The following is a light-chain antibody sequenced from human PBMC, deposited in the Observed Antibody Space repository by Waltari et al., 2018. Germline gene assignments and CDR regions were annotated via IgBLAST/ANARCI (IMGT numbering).Light chain of an antibody. V-gene: IGKV1-5*03. CDR2: KAS. CDR3: QQYDTYPLT. Sequence: LQETHSPYTLSASRGDSATNTCRASQNIKTYVAWYQQKPGKAPKFLVYKASSLNNGVPSRFTGSGSGTDFTLTITGLQPDDFATYFCQQYDTYPLTFGRGTKVEIK. J-gene: IGKJ4*01. CDR1: QNIKTY.